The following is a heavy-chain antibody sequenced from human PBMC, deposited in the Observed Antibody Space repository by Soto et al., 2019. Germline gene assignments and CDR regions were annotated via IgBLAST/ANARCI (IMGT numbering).Heavy chain of an antibody. CDR1: GYTFTTYS. D-gene: IGHD1-26*01. CDR2: ISADTGHT. V-gene: IGHV1-18*01. J-gene: IGHJ5*02. CDR3: AREGSGGQASYFDP. Sequence: QVQLVQSGAEGKKPGASVKVSCKASGYTFTTYSIAWVRQAPGQGLERMGWISADTGHTNEAQKFQGRLTMTAATSTGTAYKELTSMRTYETAAYSGAREGSGGQASYFDPWGQGTLVTVSS.